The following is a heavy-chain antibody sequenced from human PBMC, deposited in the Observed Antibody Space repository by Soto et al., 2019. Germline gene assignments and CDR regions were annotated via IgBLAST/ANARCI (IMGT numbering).Heavy chain of an antibody. Sequence: EVQLVESGGGLVQPGGSLRLSCAAAGFVFSTYSMNWVRQAPGKGLEWVSYISSSSSTIYYADSVQGRITISRDNAKNSLYLQVNSLRGDDTAVSYCARPAGRVDYFDYWGHGHRVTVSS. D-gene: IGHD2-21*01. J-gene: IGHJ4*01. V-gene: IGHV3-48*01. CDR2: ISSSSSTI. CDR1: GFVFSTYS. CDR3: ARPAGRVDYFDY.